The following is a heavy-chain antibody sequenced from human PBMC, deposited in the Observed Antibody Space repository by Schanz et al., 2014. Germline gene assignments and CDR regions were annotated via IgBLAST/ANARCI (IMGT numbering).Heavy chain of an antibody. CDR2: INPSGGST. D-gene: IGHD3-10*01. Sequence: QVQLVQSGAEVKKPGASVKVSCKASGYTFTSYYMYWVRQAPGQGLEWMGVINPSGGSTIYAQKFXXRVTITADISTSTAYMELISLTSEDTAVYYCARDPQYYYGSGRGYWGQGTLVTVSS. CDR1: GYTFTSYY. V-gene: IGHV1-46*01. J-gene: IGHJ4*02. CDR3: ARDPQYYYGSGRGY.